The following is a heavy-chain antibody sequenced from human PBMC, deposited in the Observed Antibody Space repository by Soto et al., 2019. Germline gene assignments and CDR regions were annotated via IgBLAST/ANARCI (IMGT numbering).Heavy chain of an antibody. Sequence: QVQLVQSGAEVKKPGASVKVSCKASGYTFIRYGISWVRQAPGQGLEWMGWISPYNGNTNYTQKIQGRVTMTTDTATSTAYMELRSLRSDDTAVYYCARDLETITMVRGAESLIDYWGQGTLVTVSS. CDR2: ISPYNGNT. J-gene: IGHJ4*02. CDR1: GYTFIRYG. CDR3: ARDLETITMVRGAESLIDY. D-gene: IGHD3-10*01. V-gene: IGHV1-18*01.